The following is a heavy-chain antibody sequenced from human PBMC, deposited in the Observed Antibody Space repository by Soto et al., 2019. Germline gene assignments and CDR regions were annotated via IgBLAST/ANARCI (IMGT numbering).Heavy chain of an antibody. Sequence: KPSETLSLTCTVSGGSISSYYWSWIRQPPGKGLEWIGYIYYSGSTNYNPSLKSRVTISVDTSKNQFSLKLSSVTAADTAVYYCARAEGVGATTEWFDPWGQGTLVTVSS. CDR1: GGSISSYY. CDR3: ARAEGVGATTEWFDP. V-gene: IGHV4-59*01. J-gene: IGHJ5*02. CDR2: IYYSGST. D-gene: IGHD1-26*01.